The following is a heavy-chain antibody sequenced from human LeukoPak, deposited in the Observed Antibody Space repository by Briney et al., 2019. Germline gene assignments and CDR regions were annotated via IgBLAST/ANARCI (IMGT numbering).Heavy chain of an antibody. J-gene: IGHJ5*02. D-gene: IGHD6-13*01. CDR3: ARELRPGYSSNWVDP. CDR1: GGSISSGSYY. CDR2: IYTCEST. Sequence: SETLSLTCTVSGGSISSGSYYWSWIRQPAGKGLEWIERIYTCESTNYKPSLKGRVTMSVATPKNQLCPQQSSGTAADTAVYYCARELRPGYSSNWVDPWGQGTLVTVSS. V-gene: IGHV4-61*02.